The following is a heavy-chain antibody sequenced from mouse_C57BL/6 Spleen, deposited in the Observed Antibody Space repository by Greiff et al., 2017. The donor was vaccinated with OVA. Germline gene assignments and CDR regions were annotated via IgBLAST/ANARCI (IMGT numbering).Heavy chain of an antibody. CDR2: IDPSDSET. CDR3: ARRGYYDYDLLYFDV. CDR1: GYTFTSYW. V-gene: IGHV1-52*01. J-gene: IGHJ1*03. D-gene: IGHD2-4*01. Sequence: QVQLQQPGAELVRPGSSVKLSCKASGYTFTSYWMHWVKQRPIQGLEWIGNIDPSDSETQYNQKFKDKATLTVDKSSSTAYMQLSSLTSEDSAVYYCARRGYYDYDLLYFDVWGTGTTVTVSS.